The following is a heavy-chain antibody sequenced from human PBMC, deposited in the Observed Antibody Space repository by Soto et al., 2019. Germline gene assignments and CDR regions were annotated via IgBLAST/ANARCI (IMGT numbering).Heavy chain of an antibody. CDR1: GFTFSSYG. J-gene: IGHJ6*02. CDR3: AKDVGAYCNYVSDYYYGMDF. D-gene: IGHD4-4*01. Sequence: GGSLRLSCAASGFTFSSYGMHWVRQAPGKGLEWVAVISYDGSNKYYADSVKGRFTISRDNSKNTLYLQMNSLRAEDTAVYYCAKDVGAYCNYVSDYYYGMDFWGQGTTVTVSS. V-gene: IGHV3-30*18. CDR2: ISYDGSNK.